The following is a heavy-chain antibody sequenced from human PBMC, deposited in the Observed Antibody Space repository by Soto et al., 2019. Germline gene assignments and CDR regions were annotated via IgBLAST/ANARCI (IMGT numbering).Heavy chain of an antibody. CDR2: ISHDGRNN. V-gene: IGHV3-30*04. D-gene: IGHD2-15*01. CDR1: GFTLSTYA. CDR3: ARDRDEDGGTSDAFDM. J-gene: IGHJ3*02. Sequence: PGGSLRLSCAASGFTLSTYAMHWVRQAPGKGLEWVAVISHDGRNNYYADSVKGRFTISRDNSKSKLSLQMNSLRAEDTAVYYCARDRDEDGGTSDAFDMWGQGTMVTVSS.